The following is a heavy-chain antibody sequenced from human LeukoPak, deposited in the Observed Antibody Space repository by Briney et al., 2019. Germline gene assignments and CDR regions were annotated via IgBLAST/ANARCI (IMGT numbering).Heavy chain of an antibody. Sequence: VASVKVSCKASGGTFSSYAISWVRQAPGPAREWMGGIIPILGTANYAQKFQGRVTITTDESTSTAYMELSSLRSEDTAVYYCAQQVDTAMVTTDYWGQGTLVTVSS. CDR3: AQQVDTAMVTTDY. D-gene: IGHD5-18*01. CDR1: GGTFSSYA. CDR2: IIPILGTA. J-gene: IGHJ4*02. V-gene: IGHV1-69*05.